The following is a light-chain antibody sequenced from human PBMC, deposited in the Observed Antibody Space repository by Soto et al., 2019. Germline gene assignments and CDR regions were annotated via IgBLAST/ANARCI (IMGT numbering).Light chain of an antibody. CDR3: QQRSNWPPWT. CDR1: QSVSSY. V-gene: IGKV3-11*01. J-gene: IGKJ1*01. CDR2: DAS. Sequence: DIVLTHSPSTLSLSPGERATLSCRASQSVSSYLAWYQQKPGQAPRLLIYDASNRATGIPARFSGSGSGTDFTLTISSLEPEDFAVYYCQQRSNWPPWTFGQGTKVDI.